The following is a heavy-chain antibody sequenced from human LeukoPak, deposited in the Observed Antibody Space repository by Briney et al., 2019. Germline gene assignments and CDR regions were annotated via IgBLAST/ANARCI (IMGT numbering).Heavy chain of an antibody. V-gene: IGHV1-2*02. CDR1: GYTFTGYY. CDR3: ARDLRSRFSENFYYYMDV. Sequence: ASEKVSCKASGYTFTGYYMHWVRQAPGQGLEWMGWINPNSGGTNYAQKLQGRVTMTTDTSTSTAYMELRSLRSDDTALYYCARDLRSRFSENFYYYMDVWGKGTTVTVSS. CDR2: INPNSGGT. D-gene: IGHD3-3*01. J-gene: IGHJ6*03.